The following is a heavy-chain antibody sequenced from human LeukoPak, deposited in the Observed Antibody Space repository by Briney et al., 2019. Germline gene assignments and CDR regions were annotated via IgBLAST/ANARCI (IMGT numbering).Heavy chain of an antibody. CDR2: LNWNSENI. D-gene: IGHD6-13*01. J-gene: IGHJ4*02. CDR3: AKSLYSSISHGYFDY. V-gene: IGHV3-9*01. CDR1: GFSFDDYA. Sequence: QAGGSLRLSYAGSGFSFDDYAMHWVRQAPGKGLEWVSGLNWNSENIDYADSVKGRFTISRDNAKNSLYLQMSSLRAEDTALYYCAKSLYSSISHGYFDYWGQGTLVTVSS.